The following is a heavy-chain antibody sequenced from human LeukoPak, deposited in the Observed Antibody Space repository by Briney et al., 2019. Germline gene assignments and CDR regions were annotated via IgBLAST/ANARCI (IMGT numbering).Heavy chain of an antibody. CDR2: ISSSSSTI. J-gene: IGHJ4*02. CDR3: AKDSGMIVVVIIDY. CDR1: GVTFSSYS. Sequence: PGGSLRLSCAASGVTFSSYSMNWVRQAPGKGLEWVSYISSSSSTIYYADSVKGRFTISRDNSKNTLYLQMNSLRAEDTAVYYCAKDSGMIVVVIIDYWGQGTLVTVSS. V-gene: IGHV3-48*01. D-gene: IGHD3-22*01.